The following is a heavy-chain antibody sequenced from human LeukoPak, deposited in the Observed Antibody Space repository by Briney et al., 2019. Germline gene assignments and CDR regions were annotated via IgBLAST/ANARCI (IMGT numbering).Heavy chain of an antibody. CDR2: IYYSGST. CDR1: GGSISSYY. D-gene: IGHD2-2*02. V-gene: IGHV4-59*01. J-gene: IGHJ4*02. Sequence: PSETLSLTCTVSGGSISSYYWSWIRQPPGKGLESIGYIYYSGSTNYNPSLKSRVTISVDTSKNQFSLKLSSVTAADTAVYYCARHRVPATAILDYWGQGTLVTVSS. CDR3: ARHRVPATAILDY.